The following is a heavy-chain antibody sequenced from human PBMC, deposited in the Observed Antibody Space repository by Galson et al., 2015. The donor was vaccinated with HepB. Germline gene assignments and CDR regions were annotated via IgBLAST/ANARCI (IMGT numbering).Heavy chain of an antibody. CDR3: AKCPSGWYEISYFDY. CDR2: ISGSGGST. V-gene: IGHV3-23*01. J-gene: IGHJ4*02. D-gene: IGHD6-19*01. Sequence: SLRLSCAASGFTFSSYATSWVRQAPGKGLEWVSAISGSGGSTYYADSVKGRFTISRDNSKNTLYLQMNSLRAEDTAVYYCAKCPSGWYEISYFDYWGQGTLVTVSS. CDR1: GFTFSSYA.